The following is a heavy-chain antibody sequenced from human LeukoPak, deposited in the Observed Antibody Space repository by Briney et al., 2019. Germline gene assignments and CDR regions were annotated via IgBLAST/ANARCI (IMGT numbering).Heavy chain of an antibody. V-gene: IGHV3-21*01. Sequence: GGSLRLSCAASGFTFSAYNMNWVRRTPGKGLEWVSSITTSSTYMFYADSVRGRFTISRDNAENSLYLQMNSLRDEDTAVYYCARHSSMAGPLYYYYMDVWGKGTTVTISS. CDR2: ITTSSTYM. CDR1: GFTFSAYN. J-gene: IGHJ6*03. CDR3: ARHSSMAGPLYYYYMDV. D-gene: IGHD2/OR15-2a*01.